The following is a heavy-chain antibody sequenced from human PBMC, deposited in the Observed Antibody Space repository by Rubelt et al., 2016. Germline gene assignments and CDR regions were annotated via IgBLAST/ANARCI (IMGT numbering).Heavy chain of an antibody. J-gene: IGHJ2*01. D-gene: IGHD2-21*02. CDR2: ISAYNGNT. CDR1: SYG. Sequence: SYGISRVRQAPGQGLEWMGWISAYNGNTNYAQKLQGRVTMTTDTSTSTAYMELRSLGSDDTAVYYCARDVLYCGGDCYSDINWYVDLWGRGTLVTVSS. V-gene: IGHV1-18*01. CDR3: ARDVLYCGGDCYSDINWYVDL.